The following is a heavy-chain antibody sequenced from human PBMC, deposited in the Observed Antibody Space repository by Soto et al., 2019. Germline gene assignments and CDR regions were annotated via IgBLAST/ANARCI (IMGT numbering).Heavy chain of an antibody. CDR3: ARVGIAARLGSPYHPLISRFWFDP. D-gene: IGHD6-6*01. Sequence: SETLSLTCAVYGGSFSGYYWSWIRQPPGKGLEWIGEINHSGSTNYNPSLKSRVTISVDTSKNQFSLKLSSVTAADTAVYYCARVGIAARLGSPYHPLISRFWFDPWGQGTLVTDSS. V-gene: IGHV4-34*01. CDR2: INHSGST. J-gene: IGHJ5*02. CDR1: GGSFSGYY.